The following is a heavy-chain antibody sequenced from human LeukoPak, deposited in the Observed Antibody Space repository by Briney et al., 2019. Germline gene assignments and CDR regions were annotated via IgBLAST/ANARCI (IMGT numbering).Heavy chain of an antibody. CDR2: INPNSGGT. CDR3: GRDVFSGYSCGGGHCYPDY. CDR1: GYTFTGYY. Sequence: ASVKVSCKASGYTFTGYYMHWVRQAPGQGLEWMGWINPNSGGTNYAQKFQGRVTMTRDTSISTAYMELSRLRSDDTAVYYCGRDVFSGYSCGGGHCYPDYWGQGTLVTVSS. D-gene: IGHD2-21*02. J-gene: IGHJ4*02. V-gene: IGHV1-2*02.